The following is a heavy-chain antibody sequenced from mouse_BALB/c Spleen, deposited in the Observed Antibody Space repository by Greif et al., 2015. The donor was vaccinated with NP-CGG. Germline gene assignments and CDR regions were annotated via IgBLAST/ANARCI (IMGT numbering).Heavy chain of an antibody. J-gene: IGHJ4*01. CDR2: ISNGGGST. CDR1: GFTFSDYY. V-gene: IGHV5-12*02. Sequence: EVKVEESGGGLVQPGGSLKLSCATSGFTFSDYYMYWVRQTPEKRLEWVAYISNGGGSTYYPDTVKGRFTISRDNAKNTLYLQMSRLKSEDTAMYYCARQALTGKGYAMDYWGQGTSVTVSS. CDR3: ARQALTGKGYAMDY. D-gene: IGHD4-1*01.